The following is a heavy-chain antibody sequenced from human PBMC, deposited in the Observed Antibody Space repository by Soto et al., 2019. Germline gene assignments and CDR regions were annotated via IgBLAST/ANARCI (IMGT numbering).Heavy chain of an antibody. CDR3: ARRKLSSSYYYYYYGMDV. Sequence: SETLSLTCTVSGGSISSGDYYWSWIRQPPGKGLEWIGYIYYSGSTYYNPSLKSRVTISVDTSKNQFSLKLSSVTAADTAVYYCARRKLSSSYYYYYYGMDVWGQGTTVTVSS. CDR2: IYYSGST. CDR1: GGSISSGDYY. V-gene: IGHV4-30-4*01. J-gene: IGHJ6*02. D-gene: IGHD6-13*01.